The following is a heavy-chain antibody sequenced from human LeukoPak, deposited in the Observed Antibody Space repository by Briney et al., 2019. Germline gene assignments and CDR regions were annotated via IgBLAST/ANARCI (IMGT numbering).Heavy chain of an antibody. Sequence: SETLSLTCTVSGGSISSSSYYWGWIRQPPGKWLEWIGSIYYSGSTYYNPSLKSRVTISVDTSKNQFSLKLSSVTAADTAVYYCAREGDSSSLGWFDPWGQGTLVTVSS. CDR3: AREGDSSSLGWFDP. V-gene: IGHV4-39*07. D-gene: IGHD6-13*01. J-gene: IGHJ5*02. CDR2: IYYSGST. CDR1: GGSISSSSYY.